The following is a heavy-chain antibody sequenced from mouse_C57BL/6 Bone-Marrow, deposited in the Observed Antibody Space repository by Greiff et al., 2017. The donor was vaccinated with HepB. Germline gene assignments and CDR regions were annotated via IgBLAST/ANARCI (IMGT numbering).Heavy chain of an antibody. V-gene: IGHV1-15*01. D-gene: IGHD1-1*01. Sequence: QVQLQQSGAELVRPGASVTLSCKASGYTFTDYEMHWVKQTPVHGLEWIGAIDPETGGTAYNQKFKGKAILTADKSSSTAYMELRSLTSEDSAVYYCTRRTDFYYYGSRGYFDVWGTGTTVTVSS. CDR1: GYTFTDYE. CDR3: TRRTDFYYYGSRGYFDV. J-gene: IGHJ1*03. CDR2: IDPETGGT.